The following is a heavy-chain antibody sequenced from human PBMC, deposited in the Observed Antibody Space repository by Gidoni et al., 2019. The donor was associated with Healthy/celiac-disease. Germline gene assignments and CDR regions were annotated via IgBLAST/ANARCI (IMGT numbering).Heavy chain of an antibody. CDR3: ARDTSLHNRITMIVGAPGDAFDI. Sequence: QVQLVESGGGVVQPGWSLRLSCAASGFPSSSYAIHCVRQAPGKGLELVAVISYDGSNKYYADSVKGRFTISRDNSKNTLYLQMNSLRAEDTAVYYCARDTSLHNRITMIVGAPGDAFDIWGQGTMVTVSS. J-gene: IGHJ3*02. D-gene: IGHD3-22*01. V-gene: IGHV3-30*01. CDR2: ISYDGSNK. CDR1: GFPSSSYA.